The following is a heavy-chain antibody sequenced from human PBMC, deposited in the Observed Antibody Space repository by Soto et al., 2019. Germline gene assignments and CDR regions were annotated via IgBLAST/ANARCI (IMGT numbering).Heavy chain of an antibody. D-gene: IGHD2-2*01. CDR2: IWYDGSNK. CDR1: GFTFSSYG. CDR3: ARASVPATAMVSGY. V-gene: IGHV3-33*01. Sequence: QVQLMESGGGVVQPGRSLRLSCAASGFTFSSYGMHWVRQAPGKGLEWVAVIWYDGSNKYYADSVKGRFTISRDNSKNTLYLQMNSLRAEDTAVYYCARASVPATAMVSGYWGQGTLVTVSS. J-gene: IGHJ4*02.